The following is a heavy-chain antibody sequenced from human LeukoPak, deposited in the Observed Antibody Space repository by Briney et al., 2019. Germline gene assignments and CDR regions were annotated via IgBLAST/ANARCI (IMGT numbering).Heavy chain of an antibody. CDR3: ARGARSSSSWRLGNWFDP. CDR2: INHSGST. CDR1: GGSFSGYY. Sequence: SETLSLTCAVYGGSFSGYYWSWTRQPPGKGLEWIGEINHSGSTNYNPSLKSRVTISVDTSKNQFSLKLSSVTAEDTAVYYCARGARSSSSWRLGNWFDPWGQGTLVTVSS. J-gene: IGHJ5*02. V-gene: IGHV4-34*01. D-gene: IGHD6-13*01.